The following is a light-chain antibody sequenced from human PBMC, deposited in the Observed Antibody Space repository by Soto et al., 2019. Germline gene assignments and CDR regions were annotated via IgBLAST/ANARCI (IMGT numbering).Light chain of an antibody. CDR3: QQSYSTPPIT. CDR2: AAS. V-gene: IGKV1-39*01. CDR1: QSSSSY. J-gene: IGKJ5*01. Sequence: DIQMTQSPSSLSASVGDRVTITCRASQSSSSYLNWYQQKPGKAPKLLIYAASSLQSGVPSRFSGSGSGTDVTLTISSLQPEDFATYYCQQSYSTPPITLGQGTLLEIK.